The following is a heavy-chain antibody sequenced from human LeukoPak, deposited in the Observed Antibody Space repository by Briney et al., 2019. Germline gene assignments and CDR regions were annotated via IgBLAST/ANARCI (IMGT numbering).Heavy chain of an antibody. CDR3: SKDLAYYYDSSGYYYY. Sequence: VGSLRLSCAPSGFTFSSYAMSGVRQAPGKGLEGVSAISGSGGSTYYADPAKGRFTISRDNSKNTLHLQMNILRPVDTALFSCSKDLAYYYDSSGYYYYWGQGTLVTVSS. V-gene: IGHV3-23*01. J-gene: IGHJ4*02. D-gene: IGHD3-22*01. CDR2: ISGSGGST. CDR1: GFTFSSYA.